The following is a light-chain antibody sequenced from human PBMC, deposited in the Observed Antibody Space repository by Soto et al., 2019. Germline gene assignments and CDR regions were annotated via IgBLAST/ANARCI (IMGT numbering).Light chain of an antibody. CDR2: GAS. CDR3: QQYNNWPFT. V-gene: IGKV3-15*01. Sequence: EIVMTQSPATLSVSPGERATLSCRASHSVSSNLAWYQQKPGQAPRLLIYGASTKATDIPARFSGSGSGTELTLTISSLQSEDFEVYHCQQYNNWPFTFGTGTKVDIK. J-gene: IGKJ3*01. CDR1: HSVSSN.